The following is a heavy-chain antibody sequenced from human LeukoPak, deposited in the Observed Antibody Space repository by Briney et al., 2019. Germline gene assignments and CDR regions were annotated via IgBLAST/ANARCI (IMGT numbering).Heavy chain of an antibody. CDR2: IKQDGSEK. D-gene: IGHD1-20*01. J-gene: IGHJ4*02. Sequence: GGSLRLSCAASGFTFSTYWMTWVRQAPGKGLEWVANIKQDGSEKYFVDSVKGRFTISRDNAKNSLYLQMNSLRAEDTAVYYCARFIREYNWNDGELYFDYWGQGTLVTVSS. V-gene: IGHV3-7*01. CDR3: ARFIREYNWNDGELYFDY. CDR1: GFTFSTYW.